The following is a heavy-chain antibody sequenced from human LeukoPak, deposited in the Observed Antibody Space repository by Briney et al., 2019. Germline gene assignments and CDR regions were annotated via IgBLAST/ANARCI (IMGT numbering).Heavy chain of an antibody. V-gene: IGHV3-23*01. D-gene: IGHD1-26*01. J-gene: IGHJ4*02. Sequence: GGSLRLSCVASGFTFSSYAMSWVRETPARGLEWVSSLRGNGDAFYADSVKGRFTLSRDESRNTVYLQLNKLRVEDTALYYCARVRQWELLVGYFDYWGQGTLVTVSS. CDR1: GFTFSSYA. CDR3: ARVRQWELLVGYFDY. CDR2: LRGNGDA.